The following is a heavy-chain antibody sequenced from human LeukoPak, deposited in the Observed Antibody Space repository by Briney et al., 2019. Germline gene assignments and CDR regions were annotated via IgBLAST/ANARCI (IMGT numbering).Heavy chain of an antibody. J-gene: IGHJ4*02. CDR1: GLTFSSYG. CDR3: ARGGSYGGYHSY. D-gene: IGHD4-23*01. CDR2: IRYDGSNK. Sequence: GGSLRLSCAASGLTFSSYGMHWVRQAPGKGLEWVAFIRYDGSNKYYADSVKGRFTISRDNSKNTLYLQMNSLRAEDTALYYCARGGSYGGYHSYWGQGTLVTVSS. V-gene: IGHV3-30*02.